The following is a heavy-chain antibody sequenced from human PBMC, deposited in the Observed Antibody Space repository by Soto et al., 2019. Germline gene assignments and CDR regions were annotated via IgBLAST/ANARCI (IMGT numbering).Heavy chain of an antibody. Sequence: SLRLSCVASGFSFSNYNMNWVRQAPGKGLEWVPYITDSSDTVHYADSVRGRFTISRDNAESSLYLQMNSLRDEDTAVYFCARDFGHGYYLDYWGRGTLVTVSS. CDR3: ARDFGHGYYLDY. J-gene: IGHJ4*02. CDR2: ITDSSDTV. D-gene: IGHD3-3*01. V-gene: IGHV3-48*02. CDR1: GFSFSNYN.